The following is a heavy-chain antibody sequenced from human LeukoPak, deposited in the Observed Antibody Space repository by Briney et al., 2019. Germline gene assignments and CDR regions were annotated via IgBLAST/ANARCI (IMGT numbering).Heavy chain of an antibody. V-gene: IGHV3-23*01. CDR1: GFTLSSYS. CDR2: VNDRGTGT. J-gene: IGHJ6*03. D-gene: IGHD5-18*01. CDR3: AKGLKTAVGPYMGYHYYMDV. Sequence: PGGSLRLSCAASGFTLSSYSMNWVRQAPGKGLEWVSTVNDRGTGTYYADSVKGRFTISRDNSKSTLSLQMISLRAEDTALYYCAKGLKTAVGPYMGYHYYMDVWGKGTTVTVSS.